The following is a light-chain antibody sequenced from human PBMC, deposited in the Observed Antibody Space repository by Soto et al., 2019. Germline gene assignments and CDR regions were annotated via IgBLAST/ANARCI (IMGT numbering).Light chain of an antibody. CDR1: QSVNSGY. J-gene: IGKJ1*01. CDR2: GTT. CDR3: QQYLASPPWT. Sequence: EVVLTQSPGTLSLSPGERAILSCRASQSVNSGYLAWYQQKPGRAPRLLIYGTTIRAAGIPDRFSGSGSGTDFTLTISRLEPEDFAVYSCQQYLASPPWTFGQGTKVE. V-gene: IGKV3-20*01.